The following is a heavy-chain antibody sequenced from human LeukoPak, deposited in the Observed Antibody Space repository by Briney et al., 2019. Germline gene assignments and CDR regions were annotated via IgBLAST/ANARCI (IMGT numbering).Heavy chain of an antibody. V-gene: IGHV3-23*01. J-gene: IGHJ6*03. CDR3: AKRRGLELLYYYYMDV. CDR1: GFTFSSYA. D-gene: IGHD1-7*01. CDR2: ISGSGGST. Sequence: PGGSLRLSCAASGFTFSSYAMSWVRQAPGKGLEWASAISGSGGSTYYADSVKGRFTISRANSKNTLYLQMNSLRAEDTAVYYCAKRRGLELLYYYYMDVWGKGTTVTVSS.